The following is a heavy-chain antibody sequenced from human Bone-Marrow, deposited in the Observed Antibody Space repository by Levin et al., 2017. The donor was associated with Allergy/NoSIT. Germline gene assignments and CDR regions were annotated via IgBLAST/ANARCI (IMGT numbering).Heavy chain of an antibody. CDR1: GFTFDDYA. J-gene: IGHJ4*02. CDR2: ISWNSGSI. CDR3: AKDPDDSSGSFDY. D-gene: IGHD3-22*01. V-gene: IGHV3-9*01. Sequence: GGSLRLSCAASGFTFDDYAMHWVRQAPGKGLEWVSGISWNSGSIGYADSVKGRFTISRDNAKNSLYLQMNSLRAEDTALYYCAKDPDDSSGSFDYWGQGTLVTVSS.